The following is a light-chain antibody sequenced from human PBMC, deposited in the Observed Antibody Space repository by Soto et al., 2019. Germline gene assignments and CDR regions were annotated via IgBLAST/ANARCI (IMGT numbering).Light chain of an antibody. V-gene: IGKV1-5*03. CDR1: QSISSW. Sequence: DIQMTQSPSTLSASVGDRVTITCRASQSISSWLAWYQQKPGKAPKLMIYKASSLESGVPSRFSGSGSGTEFTLTISSLQPDDFXTYYCQQFNNYPLTFGQGTRVEIK. CDR3: QQFNNYPLT. CDR2: KAS. J-gene: IGKJ1*01.